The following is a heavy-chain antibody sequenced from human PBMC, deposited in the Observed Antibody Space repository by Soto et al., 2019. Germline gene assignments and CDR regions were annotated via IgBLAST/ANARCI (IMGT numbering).Heavy chain of an antibody. CDR2: ISYDGSNK. CDR1: GFTFSSYA. V-gene: IGHV3-30-3*01. J-gene: IGHJ4*02. CDR3: ARDYGDY. D-gene: IGHD4-17*01. Sequence: QVQLVEAGGGVVQPGRSLRLSCAASGFTFSSYAMHWVRQAPGKGLEWVAVISYDGSNKYYAEYVKGRFTISRDNSKNTLYLQMNSLRAEDTAVYYCARDYGDYWGQGTLVTVSS.